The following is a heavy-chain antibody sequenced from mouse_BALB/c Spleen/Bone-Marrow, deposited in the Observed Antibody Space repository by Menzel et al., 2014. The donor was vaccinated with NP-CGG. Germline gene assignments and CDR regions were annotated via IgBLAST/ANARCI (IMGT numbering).Heavy chain of an antibody. CDR3: ARHGITRLLDY. J-gene: IGHJ2*01. CDR1: GFTFSSYA. CDR2: ISSGGSYT. D-gene: IGHD2-4*01. V-gene: IGHV5-9-3*01. Sequence: EVQVVESGGGLVKPGGSLKLSCAASGFTFSSYAMSWVRRTPEKRLGWVATISSGGSYTYYPDSVKGRFTISRDNAKNTLYLQMSSLRSEDTAMYYCARHGITRLLDYWGQGTTLTVSS.